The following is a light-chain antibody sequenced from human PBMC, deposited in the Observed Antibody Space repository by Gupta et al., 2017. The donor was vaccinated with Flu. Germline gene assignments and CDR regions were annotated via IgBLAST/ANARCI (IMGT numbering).Light chain of an antibody. CDR2: GAS. Sequence: ELVSTQSPGTLSLSPGERATLSCRASQSVSGSFVAWYQQKPGQAPRRLIYGASSRATGIPDRFSGSGSGADFTLTISRLEPEDFAVYYCQQDGSSPKTFGQGTKLEIK. CDR1: QSVSGSF. CDR3: QQDGSSPKT. V-gene: IGKV3-20*01. J-gene: IGKJ2*01.